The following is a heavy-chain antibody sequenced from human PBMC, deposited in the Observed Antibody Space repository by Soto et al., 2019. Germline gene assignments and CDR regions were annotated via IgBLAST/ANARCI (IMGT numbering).Heavy chain of an antibody. CDR2: IHYSGST. Sequence: QVQLQESGPGLVKPSQTLSLTCTVSGGSISSGDYYWSWVRQAPGKGLERIGYIHYSGSTYYTPSLKSQITMSVDTSKNQFSLNLSSVTAADTAVYYCARGDLTGTSYYYFGMDVWGQGTTVTVSS. CDR3: ARGDLTGTSYYYFGMDV. CDR1: GGSISSGDYY. V-gene: IGHV4-30-4*01. J-gene: IGHJ6*02. D-gene: IGHD7-27*01.